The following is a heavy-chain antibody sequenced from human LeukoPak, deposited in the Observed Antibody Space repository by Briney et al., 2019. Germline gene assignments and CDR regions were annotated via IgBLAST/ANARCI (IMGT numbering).Heavy chain of an antibody. V-gene: IGHV4-59*01. Sequence: SETLSHTCTVSGGSFPSYYWNWLRQPPGKGLEWIGYAHYSGSTSYNPSLQSRLSMSVDTSKNQFSLKLRSVTAADTAVYYCARDGRFEDNYDILSYYYGIEDWGPGTTVTVSS. D-gene: IGHD3-9*01. CDR3: ARDGRFEDNYDILSYYYGIED. CDR2: AHYSGST. J-gene: IGHJ6*02. CDR1: GGSFPSYY.